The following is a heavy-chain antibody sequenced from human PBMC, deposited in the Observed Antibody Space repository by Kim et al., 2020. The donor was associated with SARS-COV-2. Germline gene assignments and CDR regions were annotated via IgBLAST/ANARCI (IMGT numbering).Heavy chain of an antibody. D-gene: IGHD3-3*01. J-gene: IGHJ4*02. CDR3: AAELNYDFWSGSPFDY. CDR1: GFTFTSSA. Sequence: SVKVSCKASGFTFTSSAVQWVRQARGQRLEWIGWIVVGSGNTNYAQKFQERVTITRDMSTSTAYMELSSLRSEDTAVYYCAAELNYDFWSGSPFDYWGQGTLVTVSS. CDR2: IVVGSGNT. V-gene: IGHV1-58*01.